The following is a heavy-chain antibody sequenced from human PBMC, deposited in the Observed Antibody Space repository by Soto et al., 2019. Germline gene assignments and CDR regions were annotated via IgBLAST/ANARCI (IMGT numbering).Heavy chain of an antibody. V-gene: IGHV4-31*03. CDR3: ARDLKHKYYFDY. CDR1: GASISSDGYY. Sequence: PSETLSLTCTVSGASISSDGYYWSWIRQHPGKGLEWIGYIYYTGSTYYNPSLRGRLSISVDTSKNQFSLELSSVTAADTARYYCARDLKHKYYFDYWGQGTLDT. J-gene: IGHJ4*02. CDR2: IYYTGST.